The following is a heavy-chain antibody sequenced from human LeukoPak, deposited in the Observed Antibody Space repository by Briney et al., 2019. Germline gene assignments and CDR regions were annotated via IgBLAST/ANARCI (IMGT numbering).Heavy chain of an antibody. CDR1: GFTFSSYS. CDR2: IRSSSSYI. J-gene: IGHJ4*02. CDR3: ARADSSGWYDGYLDY. Sequence: GGSLRLSCAASGFTFSSYSMNWVRQAPGKGLEWVSSIRSSSSYIYYADSVKGRFTISRDNAKNSLYLQMNSLRAEDTAVYYCARADSSGWYDGYLDYWGQGTPVTVSS. V-gene: IGHV3-21*01. D-gene: IGHD6-19*01.